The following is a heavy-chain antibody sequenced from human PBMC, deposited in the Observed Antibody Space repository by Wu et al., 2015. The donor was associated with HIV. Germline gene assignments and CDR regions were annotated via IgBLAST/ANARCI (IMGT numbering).Heavy chain of an antibody. CDR1: GYTFTSYD. J-gene: IGHJ6*02. D-gene: IGHD5-18*01. Sequence: QVQLVQSGAEVKKPGASVKVSCKASGYTFTSYDINWVRQATGQGLEWMGWMNPNSGNTGYAQKFQGRVTMTRNTSISTAYMELSSLRSEDTAVYYCARSASTAMVIYYYYGMDVVGPRDHGPPSP. V-gene: IGHV1-8*01. CDR3: ARSASTAMVIYYYYGMDV. CDR2: MNPNSGNT.